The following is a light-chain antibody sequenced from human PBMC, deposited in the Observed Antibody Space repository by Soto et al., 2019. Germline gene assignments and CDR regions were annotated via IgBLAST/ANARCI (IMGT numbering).Light chain of an antibody. CDR2: SVN. J-gene: IGLJ3*02. CDR1: TGAVSGGFY. CDR3: LLYFGGAQLGV. Sequence: QTVVTQEPSLTVSPGGTVTLTCASSTGAVSGGFYPTWFQQKPGQVPRALIYSVNKRHSWTPARFSGSLLGGKAALTLSDVQPEDEADYYCLLYFGGAQLGVFGGGTKLTVL. V-gene: IGLV7-43*01.